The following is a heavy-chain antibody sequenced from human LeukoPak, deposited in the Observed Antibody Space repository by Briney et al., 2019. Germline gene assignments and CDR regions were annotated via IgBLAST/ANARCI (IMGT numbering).Heavy chain of an antibody. V-gene: IGHV3-30-3*01. J-gene: IGHJ4*02. Sequence: PGRSLRLSCAASGFTFSNYAMHCVRQAPGKGLEWVAVISYDGSNKYYADSVKGRFTISRDSSKNTLFLQLNSLRPEDTAVYYCARDNNADYWGQGTLVTVSS. CDR1: GFTFSNYA. D-gene: IGHD1/OR15-1a*01. CDR2: ISYDGSNK. CDR3: ARDNNADY.